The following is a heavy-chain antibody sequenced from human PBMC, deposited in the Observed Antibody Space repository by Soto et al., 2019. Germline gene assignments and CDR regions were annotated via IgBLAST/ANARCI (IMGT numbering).Heavy chain of an antibody. CDR2: IYHSGIT. D-gene: IGHD1-26*01. V-gene: IGHV4-4*02. CDR3: ARDSSGSQVGPTDPAFAS. Sequence: QVQLQESGPGLVKPSGTLSLTCAVSGGSISSGNLWTWVRQSPGKQLEWIGDIYHSGITNYNPSLNSRVSISIDKSKNHFSRQLISVTAADTAVYYCARDSSGSQVGPTDPAFASWGQGTLVTVSS. CDR1: GGSISSGNL. J-gene: IGHJ5*01.